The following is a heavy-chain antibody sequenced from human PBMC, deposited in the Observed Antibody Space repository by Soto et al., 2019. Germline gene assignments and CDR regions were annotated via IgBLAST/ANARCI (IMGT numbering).Heavy chain of an antibody. Sequence: QVQLVESGGGVVQPGRSLRLSCAASGFTFSSYAMHWVRQAPGKGLERVAVISYDGSNKYYADSVKGRFTISRDNSKNTLYLQMNSLRAEDTAVYYCARDLSRTAMATGPSHDAFDIWGQGTMVTVSS. D-gene: IGHD5-18*01. V-gene: IGHV3-30-3*01. CDR3: ARDLSRTAMATGPSHDAFDI. CDR2: ISYDGSNK. CDR1: GFTFSSYA. J-gene: IGHJ3*02.